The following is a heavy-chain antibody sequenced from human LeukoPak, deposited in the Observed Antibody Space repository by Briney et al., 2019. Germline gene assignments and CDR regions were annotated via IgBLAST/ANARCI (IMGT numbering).Heavy chain of an antibody. D-gene: IGHD3-16*01. CDR3: ARNSLGSARLFDP. J-gene: IGHJ5*02. Sequence: GASVKVSCKASGGTFSSYAISWVRQAPGQGLEWMAGIIPIFGTANYAQTFQGRVTITTDESTSTAYMELSSLRSEDTAVYYCARNSLGSARLFDPGGQGTLVTVSS. CDR1: GGTFSSYA. V-gene: IGHV1-69*05. CDR2: IIPIFGTA.